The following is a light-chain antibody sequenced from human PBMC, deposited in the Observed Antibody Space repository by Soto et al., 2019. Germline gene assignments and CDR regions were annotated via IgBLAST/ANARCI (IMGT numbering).Light chain of an antibody. J-gene: IGKJ4*01. V-gene: IGKV1-27*01. CDR2: AAS. CDR3: QKYNSALP. Sequence: DIQMTQSPSSLSASVGDRVTITCRASQGISNYLAWYQQKPGKVPKLLIYAASTLQSGVPSRFSGSGSATDFTLTISSLQPEDVATYYCQKYNSALPFGGGTKVEIK. CDR1: QGISNY.